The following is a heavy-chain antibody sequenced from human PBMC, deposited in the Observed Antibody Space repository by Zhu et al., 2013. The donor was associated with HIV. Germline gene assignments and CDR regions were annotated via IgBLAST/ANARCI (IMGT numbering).Heavy chain of an antibody. D-gene: IGHD3-3*01. J-gene: IGHJ2*01. CDR2: ISAYNGNT. V-gene: IGHV1-18*04. CDR1: GYTFTSYG. Sequence: QVQLVQSGAEVKKPGASVKVSCKASGYTFTSYGISWVRQAPGQGLEWMGWISAYNGNTNYAQKLQGRVTMTTDTSTSTAYMELRSLRSDDTAVYYCASGGTTDGLWSGSAAWWYFDLWGRGTLVTVSS. CDR3: ASGGTTDGLWSGSAAWWYFDL.